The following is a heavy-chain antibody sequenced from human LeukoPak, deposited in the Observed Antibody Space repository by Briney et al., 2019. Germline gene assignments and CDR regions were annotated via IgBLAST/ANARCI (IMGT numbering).Heavy chain of an antibody. V-gene: IGHV3-30*18. CDR1: GFTFSSYG. CDR2: ISYDGNNK. D-gene: IGHD2-2*01. J-gene: IGHJ4*02. CDR3: AKDRGVVPAAMEASYFDY. Sequence: GGSLRLSCAASGFTFSSYGMHWVRQAPGKGLEWVAVISYDGNNKYYADSVQGRFTISRDNSKNTLYLQMNSLRAEDTAAYYCAKDRGVVPAAMEASYFDYWGQGTLVTVSS.